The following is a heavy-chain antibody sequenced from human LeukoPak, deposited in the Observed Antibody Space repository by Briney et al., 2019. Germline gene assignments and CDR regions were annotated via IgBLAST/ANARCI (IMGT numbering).Heavy chain of an antibody. CDR3: ATLPRSDYVWGSSD. J-gene: IGHJ4*02. CDR2: INHSGST. Sequence: SETLSLTCAVYGGSFSGYYWSWIRHPPGEGLEWIGEINHSGSTNYNPSLKSRVTISVDTSKNQFSLKLSSVTAADTAVYYCATLPRSDYVWGSSDWGQGTLVTVSS. V-gene: IGHV4-34*01. CDR1: GGSFSGYY. D-gene: IGHD3-16*01.